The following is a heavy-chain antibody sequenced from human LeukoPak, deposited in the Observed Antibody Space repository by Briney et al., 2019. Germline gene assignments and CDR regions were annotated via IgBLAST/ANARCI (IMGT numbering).Heavy chain of an antibody. CDR1: GFTFSSYT. J-gene: IGHJ5*02. CDR3: ARGADTGYSSDS. V-gene: IGHV3-7*01. Sequence: GGFLRLSCAASGFTFSSYTMNWVRQAPGKGLEWVANIKQDGSEKYYVDSVKGRFTISRDNAKNSLYLQMNSLRAEDTAVYYCARGADTGYSSDSWGQGTLVTVSS. D-gene: IGHD6-19*01. CDR2: IKQDGSEK.